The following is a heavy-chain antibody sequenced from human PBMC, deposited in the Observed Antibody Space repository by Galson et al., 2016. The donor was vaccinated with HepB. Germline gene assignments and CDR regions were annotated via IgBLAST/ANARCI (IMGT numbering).Heavy chain of an antibody. D-gene: IGHD3-9*01. J-gene: IGHJ2*01. Sequence: ETLSLTCTVSGASLNRNAYYWDWIRQPPGKGLEWIGTIYYSGSTYYNPSLKSRVTISVDRPKNQFSLKLSSVTAADTAVYFCARIAYDILTGYSHRYWYFDLWGRGTLVTVSS. CDR2: IYYSGST. CDR1: GASLNRNAYY. V-gene: IGHV4-39*01. CDR3: ARIAYDILTGYSHRYWYFDL.